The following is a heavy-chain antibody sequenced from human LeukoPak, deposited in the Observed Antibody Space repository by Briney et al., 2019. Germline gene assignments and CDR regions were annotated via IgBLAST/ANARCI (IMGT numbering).Heavy chain of an antibody. Sequence: ASVKVSCKASGGTFSSYAISWVRQAPGQGLEWMGRIIPILGIANYAQKFQGRVTITADKSTSTAYMELSSLRSEDTAVYYCARSGFDGGNFDYWGQGTLVTVSS. D-gene: IGHD4-23*01. V-gene: IGHV1-69*04. CDR1: GGTFSSYA. CDR3: ARSGFDGGNFDY. J-gene: IGHJ4*02. CDR2: IIPILGIA.